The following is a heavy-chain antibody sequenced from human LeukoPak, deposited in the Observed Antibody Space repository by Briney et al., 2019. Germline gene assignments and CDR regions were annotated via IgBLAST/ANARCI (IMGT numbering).Heavy chain of an antibody. D-gene: IGHD1-7*01. CDR1: GYVFIGNY. CDR3: ARVSTGTTFFGY. V-gene: IGHV1-2*02. CDR2: INPDSGDT. Sequence: GASVKVSCEASGYVFIGNYLHWVRQAPGQGLEWLGWINPDSGDTNYAQKFQGRVTMTRDTSISTAYMDLSRLRSDDTAVYYCARVSTGTTFFGYWGQGTLVTVSS. J-gene: IGHJ4*02.